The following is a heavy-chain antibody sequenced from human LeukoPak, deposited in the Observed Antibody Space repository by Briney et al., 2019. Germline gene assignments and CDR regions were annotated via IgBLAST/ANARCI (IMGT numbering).Heavy chain of an antibody. CDR1: GFTFSSYG. V-gene: IGHV3-30*18. CDR2: ISYDGSNK. J-gene: IGHJ3*02. CDR3: AKDRNVWGNGAFDI. Sequence: GGSLRLSRAASGFTFSSYGMHWVRQAPGKGLEWVAVISYDGSNKYYADSVKGRFTISRDNSKNTLYLQMNSLRAEDTAVYYCAKDRNVWGNGAFDIWGQGTMVTVSS. D-gene: IGHD3-16*01.